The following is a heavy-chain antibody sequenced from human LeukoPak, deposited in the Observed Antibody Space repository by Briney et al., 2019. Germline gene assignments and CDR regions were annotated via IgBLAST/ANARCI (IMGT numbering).Heavy chain of an antibody. CDR3: ARDMGINYDILTGSRSDAFDI. J-gene: IGHJ3*02. Sequence: PSETLSLTCTVSGGSISSSSYYWGWIRQPPGKGLEWIGSIYYSGSIYYNPSLKSRVTISVDTSKNQFSLKLSSVTAADSAVYYCARDMGINYDILTGSRSDAFDIWGQGTMVTVSS. V-gene: IGHV4-39*07. D-gene: IGHD3-9*01. CDR2: IYYSGSI. CDR1: GGSISSSSYY.